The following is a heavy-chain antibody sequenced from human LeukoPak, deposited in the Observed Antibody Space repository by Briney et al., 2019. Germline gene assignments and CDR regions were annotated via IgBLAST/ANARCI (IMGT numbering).Heavy chain of an antibody. V-gene: IGHV3-21*01. CDR1: GFTFRSYS. D-gene: IGHD1-26*01. CDR2: ISSSSNYI. J-gene: IGHJ6*03. Sequence: GGSLRLSCAASGFTFRSYSMNWVRQAPGKGLEWVSSISSSSNYISYADSVKGRFTISRDNAKDSLYLQMNSLGPEDTAVYYCARDPYSGNYGNYYYYYMDVWGKGTTVTISS. CDR3: ARDPYSGNYGNYYYYYMDV.